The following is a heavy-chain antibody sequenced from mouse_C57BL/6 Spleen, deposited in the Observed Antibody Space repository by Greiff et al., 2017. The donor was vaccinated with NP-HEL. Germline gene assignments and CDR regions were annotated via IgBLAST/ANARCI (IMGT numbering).Heavy chain of an antibody. D-gene: IGHD1-1*01. CDR1: GYTFTSYW. J-gene: IGHJ3*01. CDR3: ARRDYYYGSSGFAY. Sequence: QVQLQQPGAELVKPGASVKLSCKASGYTFTSYWMQWVKQRPGQGLEWIGEIDPSDSYTNYNQKFKGKATLTVDTSSSTAYMQLSSLTSEDSAVYYCARRDYYYGSSGFAYWGQGTLVTVSA. V-gene: IGHV1-50*01. CDR2: IDPSDSYT.